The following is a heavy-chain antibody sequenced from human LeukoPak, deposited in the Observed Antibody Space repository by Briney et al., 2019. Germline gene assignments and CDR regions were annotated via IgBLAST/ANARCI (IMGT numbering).Heavy chain of an antibody. J-gene: IGHJ4*02. V-gene: IGHV1-46*01. CDR2: IYPRDGST. Sequence: ASVKVSCKASGYSFTSNYIHWVRQAPGQGLEWMGMIYPRDGSTSYAQKFQGRVTVTRDTSTTTVHMELSGLRSEDTAVYYCARDQEAFDYWGQGTLVTVSS. CDR1: GYSFTSNY. CDR3: ARDQEAFDY.